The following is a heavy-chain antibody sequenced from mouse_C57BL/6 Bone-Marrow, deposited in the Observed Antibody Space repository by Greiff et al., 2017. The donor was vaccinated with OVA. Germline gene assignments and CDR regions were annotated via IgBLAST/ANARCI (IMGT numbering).Heavy chain of an antibody. CDR3: AKGGYYGSSFAY. D-gene: IGHD1-1*01. CDR2: IYPGSGNT. V-gene: IGHV1-76*01. CDR1: GYTFTDYY. J-gene: IGHJ3*01. Sequence: QVQLQQSGAELVRPGASVKLSCKASGYTFTDYYINWVKQRPGQGLEWIARIYPGSGNTYYNEKFKGKATLTAENSSSTAYMQLSSLTSEDSAVYFCAKGGYYGSSFAYWGQGTLVTVSA.